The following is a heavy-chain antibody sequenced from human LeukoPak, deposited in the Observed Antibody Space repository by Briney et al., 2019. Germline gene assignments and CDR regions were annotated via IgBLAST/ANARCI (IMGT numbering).Heavy chain of an antibody. D-gene: IGHD4-11*01. J-gene: IGHJ4*02. Sequence: TSETLSLTCTVSGDSISSSHYYWGWIRQSPGKGLEWIGSIYSGGETHYNPSLNSRVTIFLDTSKNRFSLNLISVIATDTAVYYCVRDYSNFVQGDWGQGTLVTVSS. CDR1: GDSISSSHYY. V-gene: IGHV4-39*02. CDR3: VRDYSNFVQGD. CDR2: IYSGGET.